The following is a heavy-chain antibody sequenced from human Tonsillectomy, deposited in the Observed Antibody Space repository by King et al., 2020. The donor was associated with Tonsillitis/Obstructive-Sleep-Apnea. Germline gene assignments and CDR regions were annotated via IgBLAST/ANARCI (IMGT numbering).Heavy chain of an antibody. V-gene: IGHV3-48*03. CDR3: ARGSEAAAGRTPTDY. D-gene: IGHD6-13*01. Sequence: QLVQSGGGLVQPGGSLRLSCAASGFTLSSYEMNWVRQAPGKGLEWGSYISSSGSTIYYADSVKGRFTISRDNAKNSLYLQMNSLRDEDTAVYYCARGSEAAAGRTPTDYWGQGTLVTVSS. J-gene: IGHJ4*02. CDR2: ISSSGSTI. CDR1: GFTLSSYE.